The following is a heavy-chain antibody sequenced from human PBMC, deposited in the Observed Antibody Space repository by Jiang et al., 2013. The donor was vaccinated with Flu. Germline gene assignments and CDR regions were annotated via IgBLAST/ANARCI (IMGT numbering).Heavy chain of an antibody. CDR2: IYHNGKT. D-gene: IGHD3-16*01. J-gene: IGHJ5*02. CDR1: GYSVTNSDW. Sequence: SGPGLVKPSGTLFHTCDVSGYSVTNSDWWTWVRQSPEKGLEWIGEIYHNGKTNYNGSLKSRVTLSVDHLKNQFSLNLASVTAADTALYYCAREDRISRGGEFDAWGRGKSWSSSPQ. V-gene: IGHV4-4*02. CDR3: AREDRISRGGEFDA.